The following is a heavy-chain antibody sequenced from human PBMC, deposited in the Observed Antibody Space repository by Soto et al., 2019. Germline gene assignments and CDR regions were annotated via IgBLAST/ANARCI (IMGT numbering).Heavy chain of an antibody. CDR2: IYTSGST. D-gene: IGHD6-13*01. V-gene: IGHV4-4*07. CDR1: GGSISSYY. J-gene: IGHJ6*02. CDR3: ARDVEEAAAGPGYYYYYGMDV. Sequence: QVQLQESGPGLVKPSETLSLTCTVSGGSISSYYWSWIRQPAGKGLEWIGRIYTSGSTNYNPSLKSRVTMSVDTSKNQFSLKLSSVTAADTAVYYCARDVEEAAAGPGYYYYYGMDVWGQGTTVTVSS.